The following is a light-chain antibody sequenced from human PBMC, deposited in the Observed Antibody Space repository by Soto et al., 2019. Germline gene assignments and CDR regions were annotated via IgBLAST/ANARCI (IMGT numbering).Light chain of an antibody. V-gene: IGLV4-69*01. Sequence: QLVLTQSPSASASLGASVKLTCTLSSGHSTYTIAWHQQQPEKGPRYLMNINSDGSHTKGDGLPDRFSGSSSGAARYLTISDIHCDDEAAYYCQTWGTGYVVFGAGTKLTVL. J-gene: IGLJ2*01. CDR2: INSDGSH. CDR3: QTWGTGYVV. CDR1: SGHSTYT.